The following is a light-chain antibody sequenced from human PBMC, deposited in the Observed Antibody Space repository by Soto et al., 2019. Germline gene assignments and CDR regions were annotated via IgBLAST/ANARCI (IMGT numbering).Light chain of an antibody. Sequence: DIQMTQSPSTLSASAGDRVTITCRASESIDSWLAWHQQKPGRAPKLLISKASSLESGVPSRFSGSGFGTEFTLTISSLQPDDFATYYCQQYNSYRAFGQGTKVEI. CDR3: QQYNSYRA. CDR1: ESIDSW. CDR2: KAS. V-gene: IGKV1-5*03. J-gene: IGKJ1*01.